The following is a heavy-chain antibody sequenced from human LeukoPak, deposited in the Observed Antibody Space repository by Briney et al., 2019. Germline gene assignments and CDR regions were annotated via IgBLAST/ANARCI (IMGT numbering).Heavy chain of an antibody. Sequence: ASVKVSCKASGYTFTGYYMHWVRQAPGQGLERMGWINPNSGGTNYAQKFQGRVTMTRDTSISTAYMELSRLRSDDTAVYYCARASDIVATLDFDYWGQGTLVTVSS. CDR1: GYTFTGYY. J-gene: IGHJ4*02. CDR3: ARASDIVATLDFDY. D-gene: IGHD5-12*01. V-gene: IGHV1-2*02. CDR2: INPNSGGT.